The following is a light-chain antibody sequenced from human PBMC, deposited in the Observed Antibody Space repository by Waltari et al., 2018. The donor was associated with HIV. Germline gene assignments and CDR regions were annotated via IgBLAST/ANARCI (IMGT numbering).Light chain of an antibody. CDR2: GAS. CDR3: QHYDFLLT. J-gene: IGKJ4*01. V-gene: IGKV1-33*01. Sequence: DIQMTQSPTSLTASVGDRVTITCQANQAIGQSLNWYHQKPGRAPKLLTYGASNLEKGIPPRINGSGAGTNFTFIISPLQAEDTGTYYCQHYDFLLTFGGGTKVEV. CDR1: QAIGQS.